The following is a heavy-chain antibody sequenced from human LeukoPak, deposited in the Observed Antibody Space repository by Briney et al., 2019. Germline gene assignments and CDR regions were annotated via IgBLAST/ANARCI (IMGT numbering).Heavy chain of an antibody. CDR3: PKDLGYIVSWFDP. D-gene: IGHD5-18*01. CDR1: GFTFSSYA. V-gene: IGHV3-23*01. CDR2: ISGSGGST. J-gene: IGHJ5*02. Sequence: GGSLRLSCAASGFTFSSYAMSWVRQAPGKGLEWVSAISGSGGSTHYADSVKGRFTISRDNSKNTLYLQMNSLRAEDTAVYYCPKDLGYIVSWFDPWGQGTLVTVSS.